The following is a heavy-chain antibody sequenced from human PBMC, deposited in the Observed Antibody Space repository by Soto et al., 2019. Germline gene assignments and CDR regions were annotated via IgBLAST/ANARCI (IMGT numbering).Heavy chain of an antibody. D-gene: IGHD2-21*01. CDR2: IYYTGST. V-gene: IGHV4-31*03. CDR1: GDSIGSGDY. J-gene: IGHJ4*02. CDR3: AREYCGGDCYEFDY. Sequence: SETLSLTCTVSGDSIGSGDYWNWIRQHPGKGLEWIGYIYYTGSTYYNPSLTSRVTISLDRSKNQFSLKLRSLRSDDTAVYYCAREYCGGDCYEFDYWGQGTLVTVSS.